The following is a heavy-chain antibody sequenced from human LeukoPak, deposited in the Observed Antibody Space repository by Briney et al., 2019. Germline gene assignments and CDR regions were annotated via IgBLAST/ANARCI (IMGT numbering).Heavy chain of an antibody. Sequence: GGSLRLPCAASGFTFSSYSMNWVRQAPGKGLEWVSFISGRSNYIYYADSVRGRFTISRDNAKNSLYLQMNSLRAEDTAVYYCARGAIAAAKPNWFDPWGQGTLVTVSS. J-gene: IGHJ5*02. CDR1: GFTFSSYS. D-gene: IGHD6-13*01. V-gene: IGHV3-21*01. CDR3: ARGAIAAAKPNWFDP. CDR2: ISGRSNYI.